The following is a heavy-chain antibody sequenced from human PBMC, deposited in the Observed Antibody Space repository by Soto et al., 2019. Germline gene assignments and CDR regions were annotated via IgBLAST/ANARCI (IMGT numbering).Heavy chain of an antibody. V-gene: IGHV2-5*02. CDR1: GFSLSTRGLG. CDR2: IYWDDHK. D-gene: IGHD3-10*01. J-gene: IGHJ4*02. Sequence: QITLKEAGPTLVTPTQTLTLTCTFSGFSLSTRGLGVGWIRQPPGKALEWLALIYWDDHKRYSPSLHRRITITKRPSKNPVVLASTNTDPTDTATYSGAHSYYYGSWYSGYCGQGTLVTVSS. CDR3: AHSYYYGSWYSGY.